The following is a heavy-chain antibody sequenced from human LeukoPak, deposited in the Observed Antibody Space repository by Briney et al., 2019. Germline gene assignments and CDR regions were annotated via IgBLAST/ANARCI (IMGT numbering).Heavy chain of an antibody. D-gene: IGHD3-10*01. CDR1: GFTFSDYY. J-gene: IGHJ4*02. CDR3: AKDKEITMVRGVIITAYFDY. Sequence: PGGSLRLSCAASGFTFSDYYMSWIRQAPGKGLEWVSYISSSGSTIYYADSVKGRFTISRDNSKNTLYLQMNSLRAEDTAVYYCAKDKEITMVRGVIITAYFDYWGQGTLVTVSS. V-gene: IGHV3-11*01. CDR2: ISSSGSTI.